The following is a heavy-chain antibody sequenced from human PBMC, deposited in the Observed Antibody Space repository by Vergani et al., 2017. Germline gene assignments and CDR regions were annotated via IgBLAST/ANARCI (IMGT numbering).Heavy chain of an antibody. CDR2: IYYSGST. CDR3: ARDSGEYCSSTSCFREDD. V-gene: IGHV4-30-4*08. Sequence: QVQLQESGPGLVKPSQTLSLTCTVSGGSIRSGDYYWSWIRQPPGKGLEWIGYIYYSGSTYYNPSLKSRVTISVDTSKNQFSLKLSSVTAADTAVYYCARDSGEYCSSTSCFREDDWGQGTLVTVSS. D-gene: IGHD2-2*01. J-gene: IGHJ4*02. CDR1: GGSIRSGDYY.